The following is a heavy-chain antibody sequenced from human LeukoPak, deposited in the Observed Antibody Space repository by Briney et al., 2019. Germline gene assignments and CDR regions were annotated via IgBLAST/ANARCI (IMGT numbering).Heavy chain of an antibody. CDR2: ISSSGSTI. D-gene: IGHD6-19*01. CDR1: GFTFSSYE. V-gene: IGHV3-48*03. Sequence: GGSLRLSCAASGFTFSSYEMNWVRQAPGKGLEWVSYISSSGSTIYYADSVKGRFTISRDNSKDTLYLQMNSLRAEDTAVYYCAKAKIAVAGVDYWGQGTLVTVSS. CDR3: AKAKIAVAGVDY. J-gene: IGHJ4*02.